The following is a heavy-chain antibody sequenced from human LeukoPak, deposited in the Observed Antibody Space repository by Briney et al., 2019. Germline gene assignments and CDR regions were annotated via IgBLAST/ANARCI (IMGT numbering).Heavy chain of an antibody. Sequence: ASVKVSCKASGYTFTGYYMHWVRQAPGQGLEWMGWINPNSGGTNYAQKFQGRVTMTRDTSISTAYMELSRLRSDDTAVYYCARDATNYYDSSGYYLHYDYWGQGTLVTVSS. J-gene: IGHJ4*02. CDR3: ARDATNYYDSSGYYLHYDY. CDR1: GYTFTGYY. V-gene: IGHV1-2*02. CDR2: INPNSGGT. D-gene: IGHD3-22*01.